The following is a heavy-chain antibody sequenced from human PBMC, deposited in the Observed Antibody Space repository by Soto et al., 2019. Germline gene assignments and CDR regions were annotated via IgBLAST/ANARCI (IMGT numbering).Heavy chain of an antibody. CDR2: ISYSGDGH. CDR3: AKEQLERHFGFDY. D-gene: IGHD1-1*01. V-gene: IGHV3-23*01. CDR1: GITFSNYA. Sequence: EVQVLESGGGLVQPGGSLRLSCAASGITFSNYAMSCFRQAPGNGMEWVSGISYSGDGHYYANSVKGRVTISRDNSKNTLYLEMNSLGAEDTAVYYCAKEQLERHFGFDYWGQGTLVTVSS. J-gene: IGHJ4*02.